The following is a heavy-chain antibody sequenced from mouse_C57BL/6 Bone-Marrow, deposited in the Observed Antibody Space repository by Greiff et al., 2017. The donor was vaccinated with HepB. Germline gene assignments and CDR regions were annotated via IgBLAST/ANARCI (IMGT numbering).Heavy chain of an antibody. Sequence: QVQLQQPGAELVKPGASVKLSCKASGYTFTSYWMQWVKQRPGQGLEWIGEIDPSDSYTNYNQKFKGKATLTVDTSSSTAYMQLSSLTSEDCAVYYCARAGFITTVVEGAWFAYWGQGTLVTVSA. V-gene: IGHV1-50*01. CDR2: IDPSDSYT. CDR3: ARAGFITTVVEGAWFAY. CDR1: GYTFTSYW. J-gene: IGHJ3*01. D-gene: IGHD1-1*01.